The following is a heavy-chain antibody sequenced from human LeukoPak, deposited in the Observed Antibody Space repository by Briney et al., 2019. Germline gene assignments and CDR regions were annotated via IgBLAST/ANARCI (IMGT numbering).Heavy chain of an antibody. Sequence: GASLKISCKGSGYTFTSYWIAWVRQMPGKGLEWMGMIYPSDSDTRYSPSFQGQVTISADKSISTAYLQWSSLKASDTAMYYCARLVDSGSYSPIDYWGQGTLVTVSS. J-gene: IGHJ4*02. CDR2: IYPSDSDT. CDR1: GYTFTSYW. V-gene: IGHV5-51*01. CDR3: ARLVDSGSYSPIDY. D-gene: IGHD1-26*01.